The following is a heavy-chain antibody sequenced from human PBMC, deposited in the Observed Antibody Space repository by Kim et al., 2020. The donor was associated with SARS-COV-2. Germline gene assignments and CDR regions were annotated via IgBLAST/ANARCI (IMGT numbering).Heavy chain of an antibody. CDR2: VDFSGST. J-gene: IGHJ4*02. CDR3: SSFHLNYAPD. V-gene: IGHV4-39*01. D-gene: IGHD1-7*01. Sequence: SETLSLTCTVSGGSINSNTYYWGWIRQPPGKGLEDIGAVDFSGSTYYNPSLKSRLTISIDKARNRCTRHLRAVTAAETSADYYSSFHLNYAPDWGGGT. CDR1: GGSINSNTYY.